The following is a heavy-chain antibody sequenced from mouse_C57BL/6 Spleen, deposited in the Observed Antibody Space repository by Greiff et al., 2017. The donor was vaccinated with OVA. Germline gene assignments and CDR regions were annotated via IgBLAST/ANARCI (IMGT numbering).Heavy chain of an antibody. CDR3: ARRGYYGSSYEYYFDY. CDR2: IYPSDSET. Sequence: QVQLKQPGAELVRPGSSVKLSCKASGYTFTSYWMDWVKQRPGQGLEWIGNIYPSDSETHYNQKFKDKATLTVDKSSSTAYMQLSSLTSEDSAVYYCARRGYYGSSYEYYFDYWGQGTTLTVSS. V-gene: IGHV1-61*01. J-gene: IGHJ2*01. D-gene: IGHD1-1*01. CDR1: GYTFTSYW.